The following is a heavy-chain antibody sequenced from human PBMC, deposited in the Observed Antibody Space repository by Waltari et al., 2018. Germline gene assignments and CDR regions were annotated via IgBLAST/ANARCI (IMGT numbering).Heavy chain of an antibody. CDR3: ARLIAAAGTVDWFDP. D-gene: IGHD6-13*01. J-gene: IGHJ5*02. Sequence: QVQLVQSGAEVKKPGASVKVSCKASGYTFTGYYMHWVRQAPGQGLAWIGRINPNSGGTNVAQKFQGRVTMTRDTSISTAYMELSRLRSDDTAVYYCARLIAAAGTVDWFDPWGQGTLVTVSS. V-gene: IGHV1-2*06. CDR1: GYTFTGYY. CDR2: INPNSGGT.